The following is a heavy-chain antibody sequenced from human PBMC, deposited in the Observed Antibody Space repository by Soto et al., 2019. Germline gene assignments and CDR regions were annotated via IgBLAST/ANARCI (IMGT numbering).Heavy chain of an antibody. Sequence: ASVKVSCKASGYTFSRYGIMWVRQAPGQGLEWMGWISACNGNTNSAEKLRGRLTMTTDASTTTAYMELRSLRSDDTAIYYCARDQGFRVVINSNWFDPWGQGTLVTVSS. CDR2: ISACNGNT. CDR1: GYTFSRYG. CDR3: ARDQGFRVVINSNWFDP. J-gene: IGHJ5*02. D-gene: IGHD2-21*01. V-gene: IGHV1-18*01.